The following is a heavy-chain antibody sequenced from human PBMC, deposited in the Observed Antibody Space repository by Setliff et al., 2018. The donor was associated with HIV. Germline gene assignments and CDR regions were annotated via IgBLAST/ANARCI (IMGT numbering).Heavy chain of an antibody. V-gene: IGHV4-4*09. D-gene: IGHD5-12*01. J-gene: IGHJ6*03. CDR2: IYIYNSGST. CDR3: ARGRKRDGYNFYYYYMDV. Sequence: ETLSLTCSVSGGSFSGYYWSWIRQPPGKGLEWIGYIYIYNSGSTNYNPSLTSRVTISADTPKNQLSLKLTSVTAPDTAVYYCARGRKRDGYNFYYYYMDVWDKGTTVTVSS. CDR1: GGSFSGYY.